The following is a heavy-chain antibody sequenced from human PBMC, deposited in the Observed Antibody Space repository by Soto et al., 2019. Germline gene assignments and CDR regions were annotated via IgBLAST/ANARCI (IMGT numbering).Heavy chain of an antibody. J-gene: IGHJ4*02. Sequence: SETLSLTCAVSGGSISSSNWWSWVRQPPGKGLEWIGEIYHSGSTNYNPSLKSRVTISVDKSKNQFSLKLSSVTAADTAVYYCARETYYYDSKPLGYWGQGTLVTVSS. CDR3: ARETYYYDSKPLGY. CDR1: GGSISSSNW. CDR2: IYHSGST. V-gene: IGHV4-4*02. D-gene: IGHD3-22*01.